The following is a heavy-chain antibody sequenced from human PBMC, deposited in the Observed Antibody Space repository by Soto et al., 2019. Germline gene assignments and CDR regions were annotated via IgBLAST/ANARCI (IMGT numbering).Heavy chain of an antibody. CDR3: AKDMSVVVTNFGMDV. V-gene: IGHV3-9*01. D-gene: IGHD2-21*02. J-gene: IGHJ6*02. CDR1: GFTFDDYA. Sequence: EVQLVESGGGLVQPGRSLRLSCAASGFTFDDYAMHWVRQAPGKGLEWVSGISWNSGSFDFADSVKGRFTISRDNAKNALYLEMNSLKPEDTALYYCAKDMSVVVTNFGMDVWGQGTTVTVSS. CDR2: ISWNSGSF.